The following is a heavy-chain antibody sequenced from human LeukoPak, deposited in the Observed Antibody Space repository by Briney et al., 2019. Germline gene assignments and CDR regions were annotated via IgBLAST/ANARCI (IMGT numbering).Heavy chain of an antibody. V-gene: IGHV3-7*01. Sequence: PGGSLRLSCAASGFTFSSYWMSWVRQAPGKGLEWVANIKQDGSEKYYVGSVKGRFTISRDNAKNSLYLQMNSLRAEDTAVYYCARTPPAVRGVNFDYWGQGTLVTVSS. CDR2: IKQDGSEK. J-gene: IGHJ4*02. D-gene: IGHD3-10*01. CDR3: ARTPPAVRGVNFDY. CDR1: GFTFSSYW.